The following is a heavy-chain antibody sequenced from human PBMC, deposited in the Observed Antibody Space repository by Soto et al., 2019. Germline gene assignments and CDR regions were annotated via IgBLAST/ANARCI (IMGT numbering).Heavy chain of an antibody. V-gene: IGHV3-30-3*01. CDR1: GFTFSSYA. CDR3: AREDLSRYFDWSYFDY. CDR2: ISYDGSNK. Sequence: GSLRLSCAASGFTFSSYAMHWVRQAPGKGLEWVAVISYDGSNKYYADSVKGRFTISRDNSKNTLYLQMNSLRAEDTAVYYCAREDLSRYFDWSYFDYWGQGTLVTVSS. J-gene: IGHJ4*02. D-gene: IGHD3-9*01.